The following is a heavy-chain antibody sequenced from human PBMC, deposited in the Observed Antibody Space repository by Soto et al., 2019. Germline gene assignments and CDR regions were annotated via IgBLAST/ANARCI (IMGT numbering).Heavy chain of an antibody. D-gene: IGHD2-15*01. Sequence: QVQLVESGGGLVKPGGSLRLSCAASGFTFNDYYMTWIRQAPGKGLEWVSYISNGGNTISYADSVKGRFTISRDNANNSLYLQMNSRRAEDTAVYDCERARDFVVVGGQGTLVTGSS. CDR1: GFTFNDYY. CDR3: ERARDFVVV. CDR2: ISNGGNTI. J-gene: IGHJ4*02. V-gene: IGHV3-11*01.